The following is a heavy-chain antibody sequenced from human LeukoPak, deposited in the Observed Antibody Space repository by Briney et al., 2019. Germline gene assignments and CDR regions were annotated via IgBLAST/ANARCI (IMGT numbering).Heavy chain of an antibody. Sequence: GGSLRLSCAASGFTFSTYTMYWVRHPPGKRLEWVSIIGNNGGGIHYADSVKGRITISRDNFKNALYLQMNSPRVEDTAVYYCAIDPNWGTHSWGQGVLVTVSS. J-gene: IGHJ4*02. CDR2: IGNNGGGI. D-gene: IGHD7-27*01. CDR1: GFTFSTYT. CDR3: AIDPNWGTHS. V-gene: IGHV3-23*01.